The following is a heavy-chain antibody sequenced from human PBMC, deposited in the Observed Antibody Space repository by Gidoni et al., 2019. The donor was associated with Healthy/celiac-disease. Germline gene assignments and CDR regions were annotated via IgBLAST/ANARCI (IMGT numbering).Heavy chain of an antibody. D-gene: IGHD4-17*01. V-gene: IGHV3-11*05. Sequence: QVQLVESGGGLVKPGGSLRLSCAASGFTFSDYYMSWIRQAPGKGLEWVSYISSSSSYTNYADSVKGRFTISRDNAKNSLYLQMNSLRAEDTAVYYCARDGATTVTTFDYWGQGTLVTVSS. J-gene: IGHJ4*02. CDR2: ISSSSSYT. CDR1: GFTFSDYY. CDR3: ARDGATTVTTFDY.